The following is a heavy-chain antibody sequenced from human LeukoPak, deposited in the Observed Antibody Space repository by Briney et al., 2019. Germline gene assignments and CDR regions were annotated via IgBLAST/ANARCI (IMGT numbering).Heavy chain of an antibody. Sequence: ASVKVSRKASGYTFANYGVSWLRLAPGQGLEWMGWISAYNGNTNYAQNLLDRVTMTTDTSTSTAYMELRSLRSDDTAVYYCAREAAIVVPGTWAFDIWGQGTMVTVSS. V-gene: IGHV1-18*01. CDR1: GYTFANYG. CDR3: AREAAIVVPGTWAFDI. CDR2: ISAYNGNT. D-gene: IGHD6-19*01. J-gene: IGHJ3*02.